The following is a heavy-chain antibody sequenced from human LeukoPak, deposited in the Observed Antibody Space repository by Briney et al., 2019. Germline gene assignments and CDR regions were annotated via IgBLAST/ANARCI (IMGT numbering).Heavy chain of an antibody. Sequence: PSETLSLTCVLSGAPITTGGHYWGWIRHHPGKGLEWIGYIYHRGNTNFNPSLKSRLTMTIDTSTNQFSLKLSSVTAADTAIYYCARRVGKYPTYYFDAWGQGTLVTVSS. V-gene: IGHV4-61*08. D-gene: IGHD1-1*01. CDR3: ARRVGKYPTYYFDA. J-gene: IGHJ4*02. CDR2: IYHRGNT. CDR1: GAPITTGGHY.